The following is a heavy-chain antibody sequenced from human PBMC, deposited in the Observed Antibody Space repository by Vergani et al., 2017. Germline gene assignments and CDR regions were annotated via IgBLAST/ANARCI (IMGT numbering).Heavy chain of an antibody. CDR2: IKSDGSIT. CDR3: ARARCIETCYMSNWLDS. V-gene: IGHV3-74*03. CDR1: GFSFNSYW. J-gene: IGHJ5*01. Sequence: DVHLAESGGGFFQPGGSLRLSCSASGFSFNSYWMHWVRQVPGKGLLWVSRIKSDGSITAYADSVKGRFTISRDNAQNTLYLQMNSLRGENTGVYYCARARCIETCYMSNWLDSWGQGALVTVSS. D-gene: IGHD3-9*01.